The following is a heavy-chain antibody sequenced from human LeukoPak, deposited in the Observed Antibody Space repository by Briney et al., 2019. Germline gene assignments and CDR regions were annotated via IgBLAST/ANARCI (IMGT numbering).Heavy chain of an antibody. CDR3: AREDSSSSGSFDY. J-gene: IGHJ4*02. D-gene: IGHD6-6*01. CDR2: INPNSGGT. CDR1: GYTFTGYY. V-gene: IGHV1-2*04. Sequence: ASVTVSCKASGYTFTGYYMHWVRQAPGQGLEWMGWINPNSGGTNYAQKFQGWVTMTRDTSISTAYMELSRLRSDDTAVYYCAREDSSSSGSFDYWGQGTLVTVSS.